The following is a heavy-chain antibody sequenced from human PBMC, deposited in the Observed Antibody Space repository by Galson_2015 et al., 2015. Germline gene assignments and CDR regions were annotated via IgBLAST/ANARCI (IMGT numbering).Heavy chain of an antibody. Sequence: SLRLSCAASGFTFSSYAMHWVRQAPGKGLEWVAVMSYDGSNKYYADSVKGRFTISRDNSKNTLYLQMNSLRAEDTAVYYCARGCGSSTSCYVFGLDYWGQGTLVTVSS. J-gene: IGHJ4*02. V-gene: IGHV3-30-3*01. CDR1: GFTFSSYA. CDR2: MSYDGSNK. CDR3: ARGCGSSTSCYVFGLDY. D-gene: IGHD2-2*01.